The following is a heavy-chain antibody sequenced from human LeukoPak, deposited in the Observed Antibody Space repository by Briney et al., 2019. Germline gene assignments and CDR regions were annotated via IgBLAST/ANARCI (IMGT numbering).Heavy chain of an antibody. Sequence: HPGGSLRLSCIASGFTFSSYWMAWVRQVPGKGLEWVAVISYDGSNKYYADSVKGRFTISRDNSKNTLYLQMNSLRAEDTAVYYCARDRSLMRAAAGLRYYGMDVWGQGTTVTVSS. D-gene: IGHD6-13*01. CDR2: ISYDGSNK. CDR3: ARDRSLMRAAAGLRYYGMDV. J-gene: IGHJ6*02. V-gene: IGHV3-30*03. CDR1: GFTFSSYW.